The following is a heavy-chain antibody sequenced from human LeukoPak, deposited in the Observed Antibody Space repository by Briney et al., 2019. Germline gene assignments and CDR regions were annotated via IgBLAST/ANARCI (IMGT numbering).Heavy chain of an antibody. V-gene: IGHV4-31*03. CDR1: GYSIDSRGYY. CDR3: ARVFYESSGYFVSFAGYFDL. D-gene: IGHD3-22*01. CDR2: ISYSEST. J-gene: IGHJ2*01. Sequence: PSQTLSLTCPASGYSIDSRGYYWSWVRQRPGTGLAWIGYISYSESTYHNPSLRSRPTISPNTSENQFSLRLTSVTAADTAVYYCARVFYESSGYFVSFAGYFDLWGRGTLVTVSS.